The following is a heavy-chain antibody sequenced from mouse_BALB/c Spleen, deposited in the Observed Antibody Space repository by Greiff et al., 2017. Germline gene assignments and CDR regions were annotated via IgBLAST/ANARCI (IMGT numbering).Heavy chain of an antibody. J-gene: IGHJ2*01. D-gene: IGHD2-1*01. V-gene: IGHV14-1*02. CDR2: IDPENGNT. Sequence: VQLQQSGAELVRPGALVKLSCKASGFNIKDYYMHWVKQRPEQGLEWIGWIDPENGNTIYDPKFQGKASITADTSSNIAYLQLSSLTSEDTAVYYCARDYGNCFDYWGQGTTLTVAS. CDR3: ARDYGNCFDY. CDR1: GFNIKDYY.